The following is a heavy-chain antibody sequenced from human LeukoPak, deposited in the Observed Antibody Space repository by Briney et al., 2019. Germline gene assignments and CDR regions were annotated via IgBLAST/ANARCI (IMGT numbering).Heavy chain of an antibody. J-gene: IGHJ4*02. CDR3: ARGISISIFGVVPKYFDC. CDR1: GGSFSGYY. CDR2: INHSGST. Sequence: ETLSLTCAVYGGSFSGYYWSWIRQPPGKGLEWIGEINHSGSTNYNPSLKSRVTISVDTSKNQFSLKLSSVTAADTAVYYCARGISISIFGVVPKYFDCWGQGTLVTVSS. V-gene: IGHV4-34*01. D-gene: IGHD3-3*01.